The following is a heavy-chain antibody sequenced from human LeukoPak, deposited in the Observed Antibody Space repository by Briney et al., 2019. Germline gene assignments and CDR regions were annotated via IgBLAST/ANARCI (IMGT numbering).Heavy chain of an antibody. CDR2: IYYSGST. CDR3: ARGLAAAGQYYFDY. J-gene: IGHJ4*02. Sequence: SETLSLTCTVSGGSISSYYWSWIRQPPGKGLEWIGYIYYSGSTNYNPSLKSRVTISVDTSKSQFSLKLSSVTAADTAVYFCARGLAAAGQYYFDYWGQGTLVTVSS. CDR1: GGSISSYY. D-gene: IGHD6-13*01. V-gene: IGHV4-59*08.